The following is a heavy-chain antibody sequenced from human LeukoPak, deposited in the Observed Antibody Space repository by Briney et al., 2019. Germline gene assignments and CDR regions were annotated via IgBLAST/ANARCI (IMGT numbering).Heavy chain of an antibody. V-gene: IGHV4-59*01. J-gene: IGHJ4*02. CDR1: GGSISSYY. Sequence: SETLSLTCTVSGGSISSYYWSWIRQPPGKGLEWIGYIYYSGSTNYNPPLKSRVTISVDTSNNQFSLKLSSVTAADTAVYYCARDTSGYRRGSFDYWGQGTLVTVSS. CDR3: ARDTSGYRRGSFDY. CDR2: IYYSGST. D-gene: IGHD3-22*01.